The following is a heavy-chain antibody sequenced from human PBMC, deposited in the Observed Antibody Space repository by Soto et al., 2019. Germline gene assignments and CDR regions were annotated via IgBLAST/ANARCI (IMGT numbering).Heavy chain of an antibody. V-gene: IGHV3-21*01. J-gene: IGHJ6*02. D-gene: IGHD6-13*01. CDR3: ARDSVPIYSSSWYPYYYYYGMDV. CDR2: ISSSSSYK. CDR1: GFTFSSYS. Sequence: PGGSLRLSCAASGFTFSSYSMNWVRQAPGKGLEWVSSISSSSSYKYYADSVKGRFTISRDNAKNSLYLQMNSLRAEDTAVYYCARDSVPIYSSSWYPYYYYYGMDVWGQGTTVTVSS.